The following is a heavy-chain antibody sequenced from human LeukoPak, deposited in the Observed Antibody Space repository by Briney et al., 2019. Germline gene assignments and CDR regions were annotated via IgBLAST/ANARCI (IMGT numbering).Heavy chain of an antibody. CDR2: IKQDGSEK. CDR3: ARWMYGDFWSGWYYYYYMDV. V-gene: IGHV3-7*01. D-gene: IGHD3-3*01. J-gene: IGHJ6*03. Sequence: GGSLRLSCAASGFTSSSYWMSWVRQAPGKGLEWVANIKQDGSEKYYVDSVKGRFTISRDNAKNSLYLQMNSLRAEDTAVYYCARWMYGDFWSGWYYYYYMDVWGKGTTVTVSS. CDR1: GFTSSSYW.